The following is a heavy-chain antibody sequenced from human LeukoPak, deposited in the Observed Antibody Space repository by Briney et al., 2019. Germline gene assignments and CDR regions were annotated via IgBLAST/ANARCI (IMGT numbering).Heavy chain of an antibody. V-gene: IGHV4-34*01. J-gene: IGHJ4*02. D-gene: IGHD2-15*01. Sequence: PSETLSLTCAVYGGSFSGYYWSWIRQPPGKGLEWIGEINLSGSTNYNPSLKSRVTISVDTSKNQFSLKLSSVTAADTAVYYCARCYLSGSCYSDWGQGTLVSVSS. CDR2: INLSGST. CDR3: ARCYLSGSCYSD. CDR1: GGSFSGYY.